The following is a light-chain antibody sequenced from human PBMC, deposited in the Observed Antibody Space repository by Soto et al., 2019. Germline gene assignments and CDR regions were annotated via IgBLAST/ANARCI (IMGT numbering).Light chain of an antibody. V-gene: IGKV3D-11*02. Sequence: EIVLTQSPSTLSLSPGERATLSCRASPSVTNYLAWYQQKPGQPPRLLIYGAFNRAAGIPARFSGSGSGTDFTLTISSREPEDAAVYYCQQRNIWHPVTFGQGTRLEIK. J-gene: IGKJ5*01. CDR1: PSVTNY. CDR3: QQRNIWHPVT. CDR2: GAF.